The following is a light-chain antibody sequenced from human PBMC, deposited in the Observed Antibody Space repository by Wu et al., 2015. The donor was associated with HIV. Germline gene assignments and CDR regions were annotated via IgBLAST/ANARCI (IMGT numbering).Light chain of an antibody. CDR2: KAS. CDR3: QQYNSYPIT. CDR1: QSISNW. V-gene: IGKV1-5*03. Sequence: DIQMTQSPSTLSASVGDRVTITCRASQSISNWLAWYQQKPGKAPKLLIYKASSLQSGVPSRFSGSGFGTEFTLTISSLQPDDFATYYCQQYNSYPITFGQGTRLEIK. J-gene: IGKJ5*01.